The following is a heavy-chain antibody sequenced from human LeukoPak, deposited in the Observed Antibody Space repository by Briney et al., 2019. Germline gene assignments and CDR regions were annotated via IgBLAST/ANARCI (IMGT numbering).Heavy chain of an antibody. J-gene: IGHJ4*02. CDR1: GFTFSSYG. V-gene: IGHV3-30*02. D-gene: IGHD2-2*01. Sequence: GGSLRLSCAASGFTFSSYGMHWVRQAPGKGLEWVAFIRCDGSNKYYADSVKGRFTISRDNSKNTLYLQMNSLRAEDTAVYYCAKDASIYCSSTSCSSDYWGQGTLVTVSS. CDR2: IRCDGSNK. CDR3: AKDASIYCSSTSCSSDY.